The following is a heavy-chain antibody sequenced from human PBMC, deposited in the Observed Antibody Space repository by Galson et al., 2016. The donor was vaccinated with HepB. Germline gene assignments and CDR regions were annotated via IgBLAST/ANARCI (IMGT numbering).Heavy chain of an antibody. CDR1: GFTFSGYG. CDR3: ARDHRPSGGWSLPCYF. CDR2: ISSSSSFI. D-gene: IGHD6-19*01. V-gene: IGHV3-21*01. J-gene: IGHJ4*02. Sequence: SLRLSCAASGFTFSGYGMNWVRQAPGTGLEWVSAISSSSSFIYYVESVRGRFTISRDNAKNSVYLQMDSLRAEDTAVYYCARDHRPSGGWSLPCYFWGQGTLVTVSS.